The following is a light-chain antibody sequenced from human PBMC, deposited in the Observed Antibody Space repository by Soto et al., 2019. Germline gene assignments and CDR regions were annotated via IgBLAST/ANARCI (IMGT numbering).Light chain of an antibody. J-gene: IGLJ2*01. Sequence: QSVLTQPASVSGSPGQSITISCIGTSSDVGNYNFVSWYQQHPGKAPKLIICEVSNRPSGISSRFSGSKSGNTASLTISGLRAEDEADYYCCSYAGSGTLLFGGGTKLTV. CDR2: EVS. V-gene: IGLV2-23*01. CDR3: CSYAGSGTLL. CDR1: SSDVGNYNF.